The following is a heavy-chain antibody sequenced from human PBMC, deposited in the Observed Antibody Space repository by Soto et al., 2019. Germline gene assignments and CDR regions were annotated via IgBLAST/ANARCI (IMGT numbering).Heavy chain of an antibody. CDR3: ARDPHHLTMVRGVRHFDY. D-gene: IGHD3-10*01. Sequence: EVKLLESGGGLVQPGGSLRLSCAASGFTFSSYSMNWVRQAPGKGLVWLSYISSSSSAIYYADSVKGRFTIYRDNAKNSLYLQMNSLRDEDTAVYYCARDPHHLTMVRGVRHFDYWGRGTLVTVSS. V-gene: IGHV3-48*02. CDR1: GFTFSSYS. CDR2: ISSSSSAI. J-gene: IGHJ4*02.